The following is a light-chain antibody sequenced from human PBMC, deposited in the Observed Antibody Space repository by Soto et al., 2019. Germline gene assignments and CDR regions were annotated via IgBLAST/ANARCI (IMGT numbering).Light chain of an antibody. CDR1: SSDVGSYDL. CDR3: CSYAGSSTRYV. J-gene: IGLJ1*01. Sequence: QSALTQPASVSGSPGQSITIPCTGSSSDVGSYDLVSWFQQHPGKAPKLTIYEDTKRPSGVSNRFSGSKSGNTASLTISGLQAEDEADYYCCSYAGSSTRYVFGTGTKVTVL. CDR2: EDT. V-gene: IGLV2-23*01.